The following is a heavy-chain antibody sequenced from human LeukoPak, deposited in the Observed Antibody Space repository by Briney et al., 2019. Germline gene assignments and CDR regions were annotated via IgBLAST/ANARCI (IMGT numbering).Heavy chain of an antibody. V-gene: IGHV3-30-3*01. CDR1: GFTFSSYA. CDR2: ISYDGSNK. D-gene: IGHD6-6*01. Sequence: PGRSLRLSCAASGFTFSSYAMHWVRQAPGKGLEWVAVISYDGSNKYYADSVKGRFTISRDNSKNTLYLQMNSLRAEDTAVYYCARGSRAAKLASPYYYGMDVWGQGTTVTVSS. CDR3: ARGSRAAKLASPYYYGMDV. J-gene: IGHJ6*02.